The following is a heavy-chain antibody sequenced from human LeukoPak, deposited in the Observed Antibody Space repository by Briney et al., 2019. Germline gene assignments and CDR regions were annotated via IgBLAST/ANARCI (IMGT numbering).Heavy chain of an antibody. Sequence: PSETLSLTCTVSGGSISSSSYYWGWIRPPPGKGLEWIGSIYYSGSTYYNPSLKSRVTISVDTSKNQFSLKLSSVTAADTAVYYCARQFEIGVVVAAPVYFDYWGQGTLVTVSS. CDR3: ARQFEIGVVVAAPVYFDY. J-gene: IGHJ4*02. D-gene: IGHD2-15*01. V-gene: IGHV4-39*01. CDR1: GGSISSSSYY. CDR2: IYYSGST.